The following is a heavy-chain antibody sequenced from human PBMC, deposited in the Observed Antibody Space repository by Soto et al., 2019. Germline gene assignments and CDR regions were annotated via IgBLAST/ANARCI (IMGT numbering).Heavy chain of an antibody. Sequence: AAVKVSCKASGYMFTGFYLHWVRQAPGQGLEWMGWINPNNGVTTYAKNFQGRVTMTRDSSISTAYMELSSLRSDDTAVYFCAAAAIPVAGRHPDFWGQGTVVTVSS. CDR3: AAAAIPVAGRHPDF. CDR2: INPNNGVT. CDR1: GYMFTGFY. J-gene: IGHJ4*02. V-gene: IGHV1-2*02. D-gene: IGHD6-19*01.